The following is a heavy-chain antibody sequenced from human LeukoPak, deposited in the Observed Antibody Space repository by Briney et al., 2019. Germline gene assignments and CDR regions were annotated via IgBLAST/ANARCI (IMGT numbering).Heavy chain of an antibody. V-gene: IGHV3-30-3*01. CDR2: ISYDGSNK. D-gene: IGHD3-16*02. CDR1: GFTFSSYA. CDR3: ARAQTIDSSKGRGLRLGELSFDY. Sequence: PGGSLRLSCAASGFTFSSYAMHWVRQAPGKGLEWVAVISYDGSNKYYADSVKGQFTISRDNSKNTLYLQMNSLRAEDTAVYYCARAQTIDSSKGRGLRLGELSFDYWGQGTLVTVSS. J-gene: IGHJ4*02.